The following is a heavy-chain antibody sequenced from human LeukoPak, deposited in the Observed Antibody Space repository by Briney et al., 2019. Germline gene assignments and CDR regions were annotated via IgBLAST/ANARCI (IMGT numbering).Heavy chain of an antibody. CDR1: GFTFSSYW. Sequence: GGSLRLSCAASGFTFSSYWMTWVRQAQGKGLEWVANIKYDGGEKYYVDSVKGRFTISRDNAKNSLYLQMNSLRAEDTAVYYCARGRSTDYWGQGTLVTVSS. V-gene: IGHV3-7*01. J-gene: IGHJ4*02. D-gene: IGHD5-24*01. CDR3: ARGRSTDY. CDR2: IKYDGGEK.